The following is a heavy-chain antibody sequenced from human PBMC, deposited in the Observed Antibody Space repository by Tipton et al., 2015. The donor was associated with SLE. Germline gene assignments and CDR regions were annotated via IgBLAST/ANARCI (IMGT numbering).Heavy chain of an antibody. D-gene: IGHD4-17*01. Sequence: TLSLTCDVSGYSIRRGFYLGWIRQPPGKGLEWIGYIYPTANTYYNPSLKNRVTISVDTSNNQVSLKLKSVTAADTAVYYCARVMNDYADYGPLYYDSAMDVWGQGTTGTVSS. CDR1: GYSIRRGFY. CDR3: ARVMNDYADYGPLYYDSAMDV. CDR2: IYPTANT. V-gene: IGHV4-38-2*01. J-gene: IGHJ6*02.